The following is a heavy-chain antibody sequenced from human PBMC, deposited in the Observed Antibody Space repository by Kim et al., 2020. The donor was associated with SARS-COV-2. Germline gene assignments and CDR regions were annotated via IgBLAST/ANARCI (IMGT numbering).Heavy chain of an antibody. Sequence: GGSLRLSCAASGFTFSSYAMSWVRQAPGNGLEWVSVIYSGGSSTYYADSVKGWFTISRDNSKNTLYLQMNSLRAEDTAVYYCAKGHSGSYYGPFDYWGQGTLVTVSS. CDR3: AKGHSGSYYGPFDY. V-gene: IGHV3-23*03. CDR1: GFTFSSYA. CDR2: IYSGGSST. J-gene: IGHJ4*02. D-gene: IGHD1-26*01.